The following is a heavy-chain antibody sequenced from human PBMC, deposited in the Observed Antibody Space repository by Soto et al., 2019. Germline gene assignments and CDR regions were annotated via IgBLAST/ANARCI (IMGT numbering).Heavy chain of an antibody. Sequence: ASVKVSCKASGGTFSSYAISWVRQAPGQGLEWMGGIIPIFGTANYAQKFQGRVTITADESTSTAYMELSSLRSEDTAVYYCARDDQGESYYRYYYYGMDVWGQGTTVTVSS. J-gene: IGHJ6*02. V-gene: IGHV1-69*13. CDR3: ARDDQGESYYRYYYYGMDV. CDR2: IIPIFGTA. D-gene: IGHD1-26*01. CDR1: GGTFSSYA.